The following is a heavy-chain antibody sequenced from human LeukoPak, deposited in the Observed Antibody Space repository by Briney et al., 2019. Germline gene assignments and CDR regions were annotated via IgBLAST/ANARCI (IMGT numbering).Heavy chain of an antibody. D-gene: IGHD4-23*01. J-gene: IGHJ4*02. CDR1: GSTFSSYA. CDR3: ASRTVANFDY. Sequence: GRSLRLSCAASGSTFSSYAMHWVRQAPGKGLEWVAVISYDGSNKYYADSVKGRFTISRDNSKNTLYLQMNSLRAEDTAVYYCASRTVANFDYRGQGTLVTVSS. V-gene: IGHV3-30*04. CDR2: ISYDGSNK.